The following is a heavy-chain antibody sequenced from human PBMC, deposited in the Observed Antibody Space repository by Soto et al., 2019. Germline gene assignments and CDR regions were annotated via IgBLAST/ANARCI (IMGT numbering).Heavy chain of an antibody. CDR2: ISRDGSNK. D-gene: IGHD2-8*01. CDR3: ARSRNGAVPDSINF. CDR1: GFTFSRYA. J-gene: IGHJ4*02. Sequence: GGSLRLSCAASGFTFSRYAMHWVRQAPGEGLEWVAVISRDGSNKYYGDSVKGRFTVSRDNSNNTLYLSMTSLRPDDTAVFYCARSRNGAVPDSINFWGQGTLVTVSS. V-gene: IGHV3-30-3*01.